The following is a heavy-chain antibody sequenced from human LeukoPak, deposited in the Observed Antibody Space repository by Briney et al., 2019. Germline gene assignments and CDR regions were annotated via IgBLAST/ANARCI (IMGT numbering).Heavy chain of an antibody. CDR3: ASLIAVAVTGYFDY. CDR2: MNPHSGKT. J-gene: IGHJ4*02. CDR1: GYTFTTYD. V-gene: IGHV1-8*01. Sequence: ASVKVSCKASGYTFTTYDINWVRQATGQGLEWMGWMNPHSGKTGYAQNFQGRVTMTRDTSISTAYMELSSLRAEDTAVYYCASLIAVAVTGYFDYWGQGTLVTVSS. D-gene: IGHD6-19*01.